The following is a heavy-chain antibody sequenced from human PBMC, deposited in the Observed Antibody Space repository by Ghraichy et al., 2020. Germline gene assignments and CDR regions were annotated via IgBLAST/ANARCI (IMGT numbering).Heavy chain of an antibody. CDR3: ARECLKDYDFWSDPNWFDP. J-gene: IGHJ5*02. CDR2: IKQDGSEK. CDR1: GFTFSSYW. V-gene: IGHV3-7*01. Sequence: GGSLRLSCAASGFTFSSYWMSWVRQAPGKGLEWVANIKQDGSEKYYVDSVKGRFTISRDNAKNSLYLQMNSLRAEDTAVYYCARECLKDYDFWSDPNWFDPWGQGTLVTVSS. D-gene: IGHD3-3*01.